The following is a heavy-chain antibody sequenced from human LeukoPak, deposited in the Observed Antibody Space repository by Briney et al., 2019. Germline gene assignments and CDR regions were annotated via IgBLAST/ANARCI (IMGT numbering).Heavy chain of an antibody. Sequence: SETLSLTCTVSGGSISSYYWSWIRQPPGKGLEWIGYIYYSGSTNYNPSLKSRVTISVDTSKNQFSLKLSSVTAADTAVYYCAGEDGNYGYGMDVWGQGTTVTVSS. V-gene: IGHV4-59*01. J-gene: IGHJ6*02. CDR1: GGSISSYY. CDR2: IYYSGST. CDR3: AGEDGNYGYGMDV. D-gene: IGHD3-10*01.